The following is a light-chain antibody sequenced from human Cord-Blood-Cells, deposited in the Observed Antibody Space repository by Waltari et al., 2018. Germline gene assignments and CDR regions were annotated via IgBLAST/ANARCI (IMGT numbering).Light chain of an antibody. CDR2: DAS. Sequence: EIVLTQSPATLSLSPGERATLSCRASQSVSSYLAWYQQKPGQAPRLLIYDASNSATGIPARFSGSGSGTDFTLTLSSLEPDDFAVYYCQQRSNWPPYTFGQGTKLEIK. V-gene: IGKV3-11*01. J-gene: IGKJ2*01. CDR1: QSVSSY. CDR3: QQRSNWPPYT.